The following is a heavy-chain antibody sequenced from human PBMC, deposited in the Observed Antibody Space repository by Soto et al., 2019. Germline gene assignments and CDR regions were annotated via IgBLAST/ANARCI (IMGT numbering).Heavy chain of an antibody. CDR1: GFTFSTYA. V-gene: IGHV3-23*01. J-gene: IGHJ4*02. CDR3: VPLCRYCSTTTPS. D-gene: IGHD2-2*01. Sequence: EVQLLESGGGLVQPGGSLRLSCAASGFTFSTYAMSWVRQAPRKGLEWVSAISGNGGDYTYYADSVKGRFTISKDNSKNTLYLQMNSLRAEDTAVYYCVPLCRYCSTTTPSWGQGTLVTVSS. CDR2: ISGNGGDYT.